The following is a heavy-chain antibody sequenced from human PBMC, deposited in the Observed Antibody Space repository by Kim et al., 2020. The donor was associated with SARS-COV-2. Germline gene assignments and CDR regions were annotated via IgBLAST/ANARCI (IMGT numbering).Heavy chain of an antibody. V-gene: IGHV3-48*03. Sequence: ADSVKGRFTISRDNAKNSLYLQMNILRAQDTAVYFCAGKYSSGWNIAGFDYWGQGTRVTVSS. J-gene: IGHJ4*02. CDR3: AGKYSSGWNIAGFDY. D-gene: IGHD6-19*01.